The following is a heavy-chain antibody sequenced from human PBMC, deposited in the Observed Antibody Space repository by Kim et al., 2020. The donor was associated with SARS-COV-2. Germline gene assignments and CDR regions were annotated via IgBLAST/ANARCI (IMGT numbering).Heavy chain of an antibody. CDR2: IYYSGST. CDR1: GGSISSGGYY. V-gene: IGHV4-31*03. CDR3: ARGTSPKRNHRAMFDP. Sequence: SETLSLTCTVSGGSISSGGYYWSWIRQHPGKGLEWIGYIYYSGSTYYNPSLKSRVTISVDTSKNQFSLKLSSVTAADTAVYYCARGTSPKRNHRAMFDPWGQGTLVTVSS. J-gene: IGHJ5*02.